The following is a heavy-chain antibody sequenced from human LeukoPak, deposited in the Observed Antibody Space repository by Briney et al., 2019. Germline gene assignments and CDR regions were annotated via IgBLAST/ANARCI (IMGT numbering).Heavy chain of an antibody. CDR2: ISYDGSNK. J-gene: IGHJ4*02. CDR3: ARDLDWYYFDY. V-gene: IGHV3-30*01. Sequence: GGSLRLSCAASGFTFSSYAMPWVRQAPGKGLEWVAVISYDGSNKYYADSVKGRFTISRDNSKNTLYLQMNSLRAEDTAVYYCARDLDWYYFDYWGQGTLVTVSS. D-gene: IGHD3-3*01. CDR1: GFTFSSYA.